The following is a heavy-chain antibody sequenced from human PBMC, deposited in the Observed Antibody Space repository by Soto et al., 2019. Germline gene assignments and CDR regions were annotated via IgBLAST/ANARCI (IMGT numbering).Heavy chain of an antibody. D-gene: IGHD3-9*01. CDR2: ISGDGTTV. CDR3: ARDRYYYGMDV. Sequence: PGGSLRLSCAASGFTFRNYGMNWVRQAPGKGLEWISYISGDGTTVHYIDSVKGRFTISRDNAKNSLYLQINSLRAEDSAVYYCARDRYYYGMDVWGQGTTVTVSS. CDR1: GFTFRNYG. V-gene: IGHV3-48*04. J-gene: IGHJ6*02.